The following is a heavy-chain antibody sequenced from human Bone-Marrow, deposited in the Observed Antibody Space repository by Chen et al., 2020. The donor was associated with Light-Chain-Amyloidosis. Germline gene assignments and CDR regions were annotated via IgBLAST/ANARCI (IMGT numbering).Heavy chain of an antibody. Sequence: EVQLEVSGGGLVQPGGSLRLSCAASGFTFTTYWMSWVRQAPGKGLEWVAHIKADGSEKYYLDSVKGRFTISRDNAKNSVYLQMNSLRAEDTAVYYCARDTGGSSSYWGQGALVTVSS. J-gene: IGHJ4*02. CDR3: ARDTGGSSSY. D-gene: IGHD2-8*02. CDR2: IKADGSEK. V-gene: IGHV3-7*05. CDR1: GFTFTTYW.